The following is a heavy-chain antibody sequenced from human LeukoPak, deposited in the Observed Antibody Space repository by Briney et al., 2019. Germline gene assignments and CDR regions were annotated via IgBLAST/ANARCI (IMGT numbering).Heavy chain of an antibody. CDR1: GYTFTVYY. Sequence: ASVKVSCKASGYTFTVYYMHWVRQAPGQGLEWMGWINPNSGGTNYAQKFQGRVTMTRDTSISTAYMELSRLRSDDTAVYYCARDRWAYGSGSYHDYWGQGTLVTVSS. CDR3: ARDRWAYGSGSYHDY. CDR2: INPNSGGT. V-gene: IGHV1-2*02. D-gene: IGHD3-10*01. J-gene: IGHJ4*02.